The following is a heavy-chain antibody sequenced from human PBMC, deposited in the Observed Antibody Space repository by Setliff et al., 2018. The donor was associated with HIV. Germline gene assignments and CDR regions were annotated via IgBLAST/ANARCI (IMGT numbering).Heavy chain of an antibody. V-gene: IGHV1-2*06. CDR3: ARGEGVLLWFGDPGHDAFDI. Sequence: ASVKVSCKASGYTFTGYYMHWVRQAPGQGLEWMGRINPNSGGTNYAQKFQGRVTMTRDTSISTAYMELSRLRSDDTAVYYRARGEGVLLWFGDPGHDAFDIWGQGTMVTVSS. J-gene: IGHJ3*02. D-gene: IGHD3-10*01. CDR2: INPNSGGT. CDR1: GYTFTGYY.